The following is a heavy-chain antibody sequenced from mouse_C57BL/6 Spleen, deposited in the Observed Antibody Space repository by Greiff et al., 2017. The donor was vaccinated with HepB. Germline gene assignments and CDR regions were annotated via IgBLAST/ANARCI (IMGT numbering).Heavy chain of an antibody. Sequence: QVQLQQPGAELVKPGASVKLSCKASGYTFTSYWMQWVKQRPGQGLEWIGEIDPSDSYTNYNQKFKGKATLTVDTSSGTAYMQLSSLTSEDSAVYYCARGDENYFDYWGQGTTLTVSS. CDR3: ARGDENYFDY. J-gene: IGHJ2*01. V-gene: IGHV1-50*01. CDR2: IDPSDSYT. CDR1: GYTFTSYW.